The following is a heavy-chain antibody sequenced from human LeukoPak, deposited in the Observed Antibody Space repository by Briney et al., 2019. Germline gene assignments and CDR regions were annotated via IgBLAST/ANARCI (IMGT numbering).Heavy chain of an antibody. J-gene: IGHJ3*02. Sequence: PSETLSLTCTVSGGSISTSNYYWGWIRQPPGKGLEWIGNIFYSGSTYYSPSLKSRVTISVDTSKNQFSLKLSSVTAADTAVYYCARELTGDLGSIDIWAKGQWSPSLQ. CDR2: IFYSGST. V-gene: IGHV4-39*01. D-gene: IGHD7-27*01. CDR3: ARELTGDLGSIDI. CDR1: GGSISTSNYY.